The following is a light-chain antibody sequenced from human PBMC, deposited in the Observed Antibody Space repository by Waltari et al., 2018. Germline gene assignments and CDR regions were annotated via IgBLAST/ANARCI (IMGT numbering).Light chain of an antibody. Sequence: TCRASHDMTKHLAWFQQKPGKAPKSLIYAASSLQSGVPSKFSGGGSGTDFTLTISSLQPEDFGTYSCQQYHSYPPTFGQGTKVEIK. J-gene: IGKJ1*01. CDR2: AAS. CDR1: HDMTKH. CDR3: QQYHSYPPT. V-gene: IGKV1-16*02.